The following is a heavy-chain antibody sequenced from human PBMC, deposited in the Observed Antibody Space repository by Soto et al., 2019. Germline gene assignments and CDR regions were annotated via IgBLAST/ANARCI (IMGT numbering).Heavy chain of an antibody. D-gene: IGHD3-10*01. Sequence: QITLKESGPTLVQPTQTLTLTCSFSGFSLITTGAGVGWIRQPPGKAPEWLALIYWDGEKRYSPALKSRLTITKDSSKNQVVLTMTYMDPVDTATYYCARRQSIMIRGANAFDIWGQGTFLSVSS. CDR2: IYWDGEK. CDR1: GFSLITTGAG. J-gene: IGHJ3*02. CDR3: ARRQSIMIRGANAFDI. V-gene: IGHV2-5*02.